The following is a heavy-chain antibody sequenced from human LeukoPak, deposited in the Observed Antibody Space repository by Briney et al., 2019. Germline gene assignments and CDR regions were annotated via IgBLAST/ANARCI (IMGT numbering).Heavy chain of an antibody. CDR3: ARTSYYYDSSGDDAFDI. D-gene: IGHD3-22*01. V-gene: IGHV1-18*01. J-gene: IGHJ3*02. Sequence: ASVKVSCKASGYTFTSYYIHWVRQAPGQGLEWMGWISAYNGNTNYAQKLQGRVTMTTDTSTSTAYMELRSLRSDDTAVYYCARTSYYYDSSGDDAFDIWGQGTMVTVSS. CDR1: GYTFTSYY. CDR2: ISAYNGNT.